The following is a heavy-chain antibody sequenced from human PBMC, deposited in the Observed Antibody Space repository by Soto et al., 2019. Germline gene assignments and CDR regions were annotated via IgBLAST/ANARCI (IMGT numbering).Heavy chain of an antibody. CDR2: IDGSGGTT. J-gene: IGHJ5*02. CDR1: GFPFSSTD. D-gene: IGHD3-10*01. Sequence: PGGSLRLSCAASGFPFSSTDMTWVRQAPGKGLDWVSTIDGSGGTTYYADSVKGRFTISRDNSMNTVYLQINSLRADDTALYYCAKNSGWFNTWGQGALVTVSS. V-gene: IGHV3-23*01. CDR3: AKNSGWFNT.